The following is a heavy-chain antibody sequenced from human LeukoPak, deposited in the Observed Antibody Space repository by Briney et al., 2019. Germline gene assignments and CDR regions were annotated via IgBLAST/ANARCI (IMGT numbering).Heavy chain of an antibody. V-gene: IGHV3-23*01. CDR2: ISGSGGST. Sequence: GGSLRLSCAASGFTFSSYAMRWVRQAPGKGLEWVSAISGSGGSTYYADSVKGRFTISRDNSKNTLYLQMNSLRAEDTAVYYCAKDISGYSYGTTDYWGQGTLVTVSS. CDR3: AKDISGYSYGTTDY. CDR1: GFTFSSYA. D-gene: IGHD5-18*01. J-gene: IGHJ4*02.